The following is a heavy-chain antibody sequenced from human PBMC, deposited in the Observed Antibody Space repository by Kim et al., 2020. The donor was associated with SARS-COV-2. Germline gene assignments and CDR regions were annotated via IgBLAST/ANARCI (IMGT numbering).Heavy chain of an antibody. D-gene: IGHD3-10*01. Sequence: GGSLRLSCAASGFTFSSSAMHWVRQAPGKGLEWVAVISYDGTNKYYADSVKGRFTISRDNSKNTLYLQMNSLRAGDTAVYYCARDPFLWFGVLSAPYFDYWGQGTLVTVSS. J-gene: IGHJ4*02. CDR2: ISYDGTNK. CDR1: GFTFSSSA. CDR3: ARDPFLWFGVLSAPYFDY. V-gene: IGHV3-30*04.